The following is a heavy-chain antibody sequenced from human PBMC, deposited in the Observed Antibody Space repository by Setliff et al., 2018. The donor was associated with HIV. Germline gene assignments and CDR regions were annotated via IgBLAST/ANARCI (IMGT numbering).Heavy chain of an antibody. CDR3: ARSPSYRSSWEYYFDY. D-gene: IGHD6-13*01. CDR1: DGSISNYY. Sequence: SETLSLTCTVSDGSISNYYWNWIRQPAGKGLEWIGRIFTSGTTNYNPSLRSRVTISVDTSKNQFSLRLSSVTAADTAVYYCARSPSYRSSWEYYFDYWGQGILVTVSS. V-gene: IGHV4-4*07. J-gene: IGHJ4*02. CDR2: IFTSGTT.